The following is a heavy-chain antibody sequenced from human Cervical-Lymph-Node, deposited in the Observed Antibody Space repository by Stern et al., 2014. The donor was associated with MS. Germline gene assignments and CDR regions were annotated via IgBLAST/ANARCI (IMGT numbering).Heavy chain of an antibody. CDR2: ISADSGST. CDR3: ARDKMHAFDY. J-gene: IGHJ4*02. Sequence: QVQLVQSGTEVKEPGASVIVSCKASGYTFTTYGISWVRQAPGQGLEWMGWISADSGSTNYAQDLRDRVTMTRDTSTGTAYLELRALRSEDTAVYYCARDKMHAFDYWGQGSLVSVS. CDR1: GYTFTTYG. V-gene: IGHV1-18*01. D-gene: IGHD2-8*01.